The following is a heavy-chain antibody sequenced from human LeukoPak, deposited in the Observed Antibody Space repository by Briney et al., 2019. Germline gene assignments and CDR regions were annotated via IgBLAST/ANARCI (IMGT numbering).Heavy chain of an antibody. V-gene: IGHV1-69*05. CDR1: GGTFSSYA. J-gene: IGHJ3*02. Sequence: SVKVSCKASGGTFSSYAIRWVRQAPGQGLEWMGRIIPIFGTANYAQKFQGRVTITTDESTSTAYMELSSLRSEDTAVYYCARDGGKVWFGEKLPGANAFDIWGQGTMVTVSS. CDR2: IIPIFGTA. CDR3: ARDGGKVWFGEKLPGANAFDI. D-gene: IGHD3-10*01.